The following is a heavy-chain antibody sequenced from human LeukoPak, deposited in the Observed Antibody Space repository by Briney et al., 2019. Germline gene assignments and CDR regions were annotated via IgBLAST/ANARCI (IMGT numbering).Heavy chain of an antibody. J-gene: IGHJ4*02. D-gene: IGHD2-2*01. Sequence: GGSLRLSCATSGFTFSNYAMSWVRQAPGKGLEWVSAISTDGRSTYYADSVKGRFTISRDSSKSTLFLQMDSLTAEDTAIYYCAKGSSASRPYYFDYWGQGTPVTVSS. CDR3: AKGSSASRPYYFDY. CDR1: GFTFSNYA. CDR2: ISTDGRST. V-gene: IGHV3-23*01.